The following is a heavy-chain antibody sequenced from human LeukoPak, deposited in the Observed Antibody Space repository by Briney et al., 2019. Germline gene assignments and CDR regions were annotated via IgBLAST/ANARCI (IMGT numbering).Heavy chain of an antibody. Sequence: ASVKVSCRVSGYTLTELSMHWVRQAPGKGLEWMGGFDSEDGETIYAQKFQGRVTMTEDASTDTAYMELSSLRSEDTAVYYCARDKAGYGDYFDYWGQGTLVTVSS. CDR2: FDSEDGET. CDR3: ARDKAGYGDYFDY. J-gene: IGHJ4*02. V-gene: IGHV1-24*01. D-gene: IGHD5-18*01. CDR1: GYTLTELS.